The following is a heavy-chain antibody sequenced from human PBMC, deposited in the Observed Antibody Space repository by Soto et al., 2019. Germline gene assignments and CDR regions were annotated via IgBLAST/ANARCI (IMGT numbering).Heavy chain of an antibody. CDR3: ARRESSRSEWFGELLSVFGFDI. CDR1: GGSISSYY. Sequence: SETLSLTCTVSGGSISSYYWSWIRQPPGKGLEWIGYIYYSGSTNYNPSLKSRVTISVDTSKNQFSLKLSSVTAADTAVYYCARRESSRSEWFGELLSVFGFDIWGQGTMVTVS. J-gene: IGHJ3*02. D-gene: IGHD3-10*01. CDR2: IYYSGST. V-gene: IGHV4-59*08.